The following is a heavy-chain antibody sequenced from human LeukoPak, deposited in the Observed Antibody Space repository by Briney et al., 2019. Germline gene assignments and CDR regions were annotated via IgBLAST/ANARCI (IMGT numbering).Heavy chain of an antibody. CDR3: AREGWEQLVLPGPYYYYYYMDA. CDR2: IKQDGSEK. J-gene: IGHJ6*03. Sequence: PGGSLRLSCAASGFTFSSYWMSWVRQAPGKGLEWVANIKQDGSEKYYVDSVKGRFTISRDNAKNSLYLQMNSLRAEDTAVYYCAREGWEQLVLPGPYYYYYYMDAWGKGTTVTVSS. D-gene: IGHD6-6*01. CDR1: GFTFSSYW. V-gene: IGHV3-7*01.